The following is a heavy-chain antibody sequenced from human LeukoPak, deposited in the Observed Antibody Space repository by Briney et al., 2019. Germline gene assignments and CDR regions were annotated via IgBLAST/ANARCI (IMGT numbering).Heavy chain of an antibody. Sequence: LRLSCAASGFTFRSYWMHWIRQPPGKGLEWMGYIYYSGSTYYNPSLKSRVTISVDTSKNQFSLKLTSVTAADTAVYYCARSPPDCSGGSCYFTYFDYWGQGILVTVSS. CDR2: IYYSGST. CDR1: GFTFRSYW. V-gene: IGHV4-30-4*08. CDR3: ARSPPDCSGGSCYFTYFDY. J-gene: IGHJ4*02. D-gene: IGHD2-15*01.